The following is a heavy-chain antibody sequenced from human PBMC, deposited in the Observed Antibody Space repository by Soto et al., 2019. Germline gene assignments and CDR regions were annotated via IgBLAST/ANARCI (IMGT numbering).Heavy chain of an antibody. Sequence: GESLKISCKGSGYNFTNYWIGWVRQMPGKGLESMGIIYPGDSDTRYSPSFQGQVTISADKSISTAYLQWSSLKASDTAVYYCARAVEGRDIVLVGYYYYYYGMDVWGQGTTVTVSS. CDR3: ARAVEGRDIVLVGYYYYYYGMDV. CDR2: IYPGDSDT. CDR1: GYNFTNYW. J-gene: IGHJ6*02. V-gene: IGHV5-51*01. D-gene: IGHD2-2*01.